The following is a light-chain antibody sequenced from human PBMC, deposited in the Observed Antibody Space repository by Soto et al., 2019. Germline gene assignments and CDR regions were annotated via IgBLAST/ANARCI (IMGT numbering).Light chain of an antibody. CDR2: QDS. CDR1: KLGDKY. V-gene: IGLV3-1*01. J-gene: IGLJ1*01. Sequence: SYELTQPPSVSVSPGQTASITCSGDKLGDKYACWYQQKPGQSPVLVIYQDSKRPSGIPERISGSNSGNTATLTISGTQAMDEADYYCQAWDSSTGVFGTGTKLTVL. CDR3: QAWDSSTGV.